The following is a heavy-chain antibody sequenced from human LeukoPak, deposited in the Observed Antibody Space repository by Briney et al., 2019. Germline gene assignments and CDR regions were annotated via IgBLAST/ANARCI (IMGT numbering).Heavy chain of an antibody. CDR3: AKAYSSGWSYYFDY. J-gene: IGHJ4*02. CDR1: GFTFSNYA. V-gene: IGHV3-23*01. D-gene: IGHD6-19*01. CDR2: IRGSGDST. Sequence: GGSLRLSCATSGFTFSNYAMSWVRQAPGKGLEWVSAIRGSGDSTYYADSVKGRFTISRNNSKNTLYLQMNSLRAEDTAVYYCAKAYSSGWSYYFDYWGQGTLVTVSS.